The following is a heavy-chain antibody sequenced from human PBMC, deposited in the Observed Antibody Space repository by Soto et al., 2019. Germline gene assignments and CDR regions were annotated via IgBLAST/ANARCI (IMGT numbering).Heavy chain of an antibody. CDR2: ISTTGNT. D-gene: IGHD1-7*01. Sequence: SETLSLTCTVSGDTITSFSWNWIRQSAGKGLEWIGRISTTGNTHYNPSLESRVTMSLDTSENQFSLKLTSVTAADTAVYYCEGESGENWSYEAYWGQGTLVTVSS. CDR3: EGESGENWSYEAY. J-gene: IGHJ4*02. V-gene: IGHV4-4*07. CDR1: GDTITSFS.